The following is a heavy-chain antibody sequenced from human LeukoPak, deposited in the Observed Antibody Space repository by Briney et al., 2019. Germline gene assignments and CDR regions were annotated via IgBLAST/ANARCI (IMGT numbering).Heavy chain of an antibody. J-gene: IGHJ5*02. CDR3: ARDGSYNWNEGIIKSNWFDP. D-gene: IGHD1-1*01. CDR1: GGSISSYY. V-gene: IGHV4-4*07. CDR2: IYTSGST. Sequence: SETLSLTCTVSGGSISSYYWSWIRQPAGKGLEWLGRIYTSGSTNYNPSLKSRVTMSVDTSKNQFSLKLSSVTAADTAVYYCARDGSYNWNEGIIKSNWFDPWGQGTLVTVSS.